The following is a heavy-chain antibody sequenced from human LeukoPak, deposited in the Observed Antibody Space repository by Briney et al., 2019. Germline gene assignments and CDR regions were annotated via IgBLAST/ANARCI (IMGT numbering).Heavy chain of an antibody. CDR2: ISSSSSTI. V-gene: IGHV3-48*04. Sequence: GGSLRLSCAASGFTFSSYSMNWVRQAPGKGLEWVSYISSSSSTIYYADSVKGRFTISRDNAKNSLYLQMNSLRAEDTAVYYCAGDLRYSSSWYVRGQGTLVTVSS. CDR1: GFTFSSYS. D-gene: IGHD6-13*01. CDR3: AGDLRYSSSWYV. J-gene: IGHJ4*02.